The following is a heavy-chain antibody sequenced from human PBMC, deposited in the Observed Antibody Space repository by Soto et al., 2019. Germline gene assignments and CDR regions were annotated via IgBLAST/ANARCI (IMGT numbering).Heavy chain of an antibody. CDR2: IIPIFGTA. V-gene: IGHV1-69*13. D-gene: IGHD2-8*01. J-gene: IGHJ6*02. CDR3: ARVRCFNGLCHTADYGMDV. CDR1: GGTFSSYA. Sequence: SVKVSCKASGGTFSSYAISWVRQAPGQGLEWMGGIIPIFGTANYAQKFQGRVTITADESTSTAYMELSRLRSEDTAVYFCARVRCFNGLCHTADYGMDVWGQGTTVTVSS.